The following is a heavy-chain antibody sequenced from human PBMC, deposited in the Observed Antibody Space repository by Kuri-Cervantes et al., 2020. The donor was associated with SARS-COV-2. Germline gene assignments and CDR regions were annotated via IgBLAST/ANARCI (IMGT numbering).Heavy chain of an antibody. CDR2: ISYDGSNK. CDR1: GFTFSSYA. Sequence: LSLTCAASGFTFSSYAMHWVRQAPGKGLEWVAVISYDGSNKYYADSVKGRFTISRDNSKNTLYLQVNSLRAEDTAVYYCARGTGYQLPDGWGWVGYWGQGTLVTVSS. CDR3: ARGTGYQLPDGWGWVGY. D-gene: IGHD2-2*01. V-gene: IGHV3-30-3*01. J-gene: IGHJ4*02.